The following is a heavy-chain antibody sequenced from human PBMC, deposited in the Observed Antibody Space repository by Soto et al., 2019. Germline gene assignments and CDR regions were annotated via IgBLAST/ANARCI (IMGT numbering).Heavy chain of an antibody. J-gene: IGHJ4*02. D-gene: IGHD6-19*01. V-gene: IGHV2-5*02. CDR2: IYWDDDK. CDR3: AHSKRSGWYQLVDY. CDR1: GFSLSTSGVG. Sequence: QITLKESGPTLVKPTQTLTLTCTFSGFSLSTSGVGVGWIRQPPGKALEWLALIYWDDDKRYSPSLKSRLTIXKXTXXNQVDLTRTNLDPVDTATYYCAHSKRSGWYQLVDYWGQGTLVTVSS.